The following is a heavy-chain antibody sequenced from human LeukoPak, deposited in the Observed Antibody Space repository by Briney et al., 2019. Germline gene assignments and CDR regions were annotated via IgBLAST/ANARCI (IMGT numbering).Heavy chain of an antibody. CDR2: INPNSGGT. CDR3: ARGYDSSGYHKGHDAFDI. Sequence: ASVKVSCKASGYTFTGYYMHWVRQAPGQGLEWMGRINPNSGGTNYAQKFQGRVTMTRDTSISTAYMALSGLRSDDTAVYYCARGYDSSGYHKGHDAFDIWGQGTMVTVSS. CDR1: GYTFTGYY. J-gene: IGHJ3*02. D-gene: IGHD3-22*01. V-gene: IGHV1-2*06.